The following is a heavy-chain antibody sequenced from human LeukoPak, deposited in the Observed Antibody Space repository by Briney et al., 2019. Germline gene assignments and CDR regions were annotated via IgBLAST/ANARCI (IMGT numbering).Heavy chain of an antibody. CDR1: GYTFTGYY. CDR2: INPNSGGT. V-gene: IGHV1-2*02. D-gene: IGHD6-13*01. J-gene: IGHJ5*02. CDR3: ARGAKYSSSWANWFDP. Sequence: ASVKVSCKASGYTFTGYYMHWVRQAPGQGLEWMGWINPNSGGTNYAQKFQGRVTMTRDTSISTAYMELSRLRSDDTAVYYCARGAKYSSSWANWFDPWGQGTLVTVSS.